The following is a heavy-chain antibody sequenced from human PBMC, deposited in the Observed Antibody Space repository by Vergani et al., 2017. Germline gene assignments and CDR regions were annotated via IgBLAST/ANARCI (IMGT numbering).Heavy chain of an antibody. CDR3: ARVGFPRSHDY. Sequence: EVQLVESGGGLVQPGGSLRLSCAASGFTFSSYSMNWVRQAPGKGLEWVSYIISSSSTIYYADSVKGRFTISRDNAKNSLYLQMNSLRAEDTAVYYCARVGFPRSHDYWGQGTLVTVSS. CDR2: IISSSSTI. CDR1: GFTFSSYS. D-gene: IGHD3-10*01. V-gene: IGHV3-48*01. J-gene: IGHJ4*02.